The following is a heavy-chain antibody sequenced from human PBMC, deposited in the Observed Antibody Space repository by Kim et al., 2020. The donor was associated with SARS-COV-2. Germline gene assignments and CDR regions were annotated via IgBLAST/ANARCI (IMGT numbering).Heavy chain of an antibody. CDR1: GGSFSGYY. V-gene: IGHV4-34*01. CDR3: ASTHTLGYCSGGSCSHRLFDY. J-gene: IGHJ4*02. Sequence: SETLSLTCAVYGGSFSGYYWSWIRQPPGKGLEWIGEINHSGSTNYNPSLKSRVTISVDTSKNQFSLKLSSVTAADTAVYYCASTHTLGYCSGGSCSHRLFDYWGQGTLVTVSS. D-gene: IGHD2-15*01. CDR2: INHSGST.